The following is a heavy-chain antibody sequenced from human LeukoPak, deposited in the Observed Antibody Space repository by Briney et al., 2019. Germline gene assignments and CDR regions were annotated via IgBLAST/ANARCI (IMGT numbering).Heavy chain of an antibody. CDR2: ISGSGSST. CDR1: GFTFSSYG. V-gene: IGHV3-23*01. CDR3: AKDGVVATSDP. J-gene: IGHJ5*02. D-gene: IGHD5-12*01. Sequence: GSLRLSCVVSGFTFSSYGFHWVRQTPGKGLEWVSAISGSGSSTYYADSVKGRFTISRDNSKNTLYLQMNSLRAEDTAVYYCAKDGVVATSDPWGQGTLVTVSS.